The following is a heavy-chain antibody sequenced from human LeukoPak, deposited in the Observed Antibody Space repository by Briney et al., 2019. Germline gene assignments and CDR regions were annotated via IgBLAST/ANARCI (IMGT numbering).Heavy chain of an antibody. CDR1: GFTFSSYE. CDR3: ARDLTGGYSYGDY. Sequence: PGGSLRLSCAASGFTFSSYEMNWVRQAPGKGLEWVSYISSSGSTIYYADSVKGRFTISRDNAKNSLYLQMNSLRAEDAAVYYCARDLTGGYSYGDYWGQGTLVTVFS. CDR2: ISSSGSTI. V-gene: IGHV3-48*03. D-gene: IGHD5-18*01. J-gene: IGHJ4*02.